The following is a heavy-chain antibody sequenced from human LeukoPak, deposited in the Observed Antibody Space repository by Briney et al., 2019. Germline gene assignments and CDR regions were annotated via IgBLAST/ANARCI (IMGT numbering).Heavy chain of an antibody. CDR3: ARRGLSGIASEPKWPPFHY. J-gene: IGHJ4*02. Sequence: ASVKVSCKASGYTFTGYYMHWVRQAPGQGLEWMGWINPNSGGTNYAQKFQGRVTMTRDTSISTAYMELSRLRSDDTAVYYCARRGLSGIASEPKWPPFHYWGQGTLVTVSS. V-gene: IGHV1-2*02. D-gene: IGHD6-13*01. CDR2: INPNSGGT. CDR1: GYTFTGYY.